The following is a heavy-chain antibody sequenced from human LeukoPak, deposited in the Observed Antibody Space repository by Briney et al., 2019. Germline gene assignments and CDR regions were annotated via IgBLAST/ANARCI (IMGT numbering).Heavy chain of an antibody. D-gene: IGHD2-15*01. CDR3: ARETSSSYYYGMDV. J-gene: IGHJ6*02. V-gene: IGHV3-21*01. CDR2: ISSSSSYI. CDR1: GFTFSSYS. Sequence: GGSLRLSCAASGFTFSSYSMNWVRQAPGKGLEWVSSISSSSSYIYYADSVKGRFTISRDNAKNSLYLQMNSLRAEDTAVYYCARETSSSYYYGMDVWGQGTTVTVSS.